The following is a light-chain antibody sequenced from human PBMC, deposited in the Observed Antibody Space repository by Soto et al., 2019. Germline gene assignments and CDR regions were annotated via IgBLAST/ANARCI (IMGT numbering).Light chain of an antibody. Sequence: EIVMTQSPATLSVSPGERATLSCRASQSASINLAWYQQKAGQAPRLLIYDASHRATGIPARFSGSGSGTDFTLTINSLEPEDFALYYCQQRYNWPPTFGQGTKVDIK. CDR1: QSASIN. J-gene: IGKJ1*01. CDR2: DAS. CDR3: QQRYNWPPT. V-gene: IGKV3-11*01.